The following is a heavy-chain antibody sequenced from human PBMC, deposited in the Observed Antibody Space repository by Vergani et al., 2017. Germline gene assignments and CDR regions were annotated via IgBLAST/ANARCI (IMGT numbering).Heavy chain of an antibody. Sequence: QLQLQESGPGLVKPSQTLSLTCTVSGGSISSGGYYWSWTRPHPGKGLEWIGYIYYSGSANYNPSLKSRVTISVDTSKNQFSLKLSSVTAADTAVYYCARDWGSGWHGRMGMDVWGQGTTVTVSS. CDR1: GGSISSGGYY. D-gene: IGHD6-25*01. CDR2: IYYSGSA. V-gene: IGHV4-31*03. CDR3: ARDWGSGWHGRMGMDV. J-gene: IGHJ6*02.